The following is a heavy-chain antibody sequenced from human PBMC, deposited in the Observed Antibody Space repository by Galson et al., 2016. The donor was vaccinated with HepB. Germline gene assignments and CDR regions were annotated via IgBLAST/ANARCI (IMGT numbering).Heavy chain of an antibody. Sequence: SLRLSCAASGFTFSNSWMIWVRQAPGKGLEWVANINQDESVQRYVDSVRGRFTVSRDNAQNSLFLQMDSPRAEDTAVYYCARSRGNDYWGQGTLVTVSS. V-gene: IGHV3-7*01. CDR3: ARSRGNDY. CDR1: GFTFSNSW. J-gene: IGHJ4*02. CDR2: INQDESVQ.